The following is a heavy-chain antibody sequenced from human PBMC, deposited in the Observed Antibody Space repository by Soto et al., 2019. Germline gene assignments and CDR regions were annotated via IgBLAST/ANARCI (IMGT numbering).Heavy chain of an antibody. Sequence: QINLKESGPTLLKPTQTLTLTCTFSGFSLSTSAVGVGWIRQPPGKALEWLALIFWDDEKTYSPSLKTRLTITKVTSKNQVVLTMTNMDPVDTATYYCARYDYYGSGSHYNIAPKGMDVWGQGTMVTVSS. J-gene: IGHJ6*02. V-gene: IGHV2-5*02. CDR3: ARYDYYGSGSHYNIAPKGMDV. CDR1: GFSLSTSAVG. D-gene: IGHD3-10*01. CDR2: IFWDDEK.